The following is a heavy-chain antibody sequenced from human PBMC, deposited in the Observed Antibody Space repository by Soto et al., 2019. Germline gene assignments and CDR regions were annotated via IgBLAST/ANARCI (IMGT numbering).Heavy chain of an antibody. V-gene: IGHV1-46*01. CDR1: GYSLSSYY. Sequence: GASVKVSCKASGYSLSSYYMHWVRQAPGQVLEWMGITNPSDGSTNYAQNFQGRVTMTSDTSTRTVYMEMSSLRSEDTAMYYCARSYVTSRPIDFWGQGTLVTVSS. J-gene: IGHJ4*02. D-gene: IGHD3-10*02. CDR3: ARSYVTSRPIDF. CDR2: TNPSDGST.